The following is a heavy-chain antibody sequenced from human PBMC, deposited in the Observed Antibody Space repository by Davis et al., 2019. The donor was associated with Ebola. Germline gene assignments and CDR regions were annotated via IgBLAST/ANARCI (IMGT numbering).Heavy chain of an antibody. Sequence: SETLSLTCAVSGGSISSGGYSWSWIRQPPGTGLEWIGYIYYSGSTYYNPSLKSRVTISVDTSKNQFSLKLSSVTAADTAVYYCARVRGSWYYYYYGMDVWGQGTTVTVSS. CDR2: IYYSGST. J-gene: IGHJ6*02. CDR3: ARVRGSWYYYYYGMDV. D-gene: IGHD6-13*01. V-gene: IGHV4-30-4*07. CDR1: GGSISSGGYS.